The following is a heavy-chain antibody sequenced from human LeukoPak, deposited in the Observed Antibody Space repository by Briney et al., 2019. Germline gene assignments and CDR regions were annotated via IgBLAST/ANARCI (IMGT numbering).Heavy chain of an antibody. CDR3: ASLAARSFLYYSYMAV. J-gene: IGHJ6*03. D-gene: IGHD6-13*01. CDR2: ISSSSSYI. V-gene: IGHV3-21*01. Sequence: GWSLRLSCAASGFTFSSYSMNWVRQAPGKGLEGVSSISSSSSYIYYADSVKGRFTISRDNAENSLYLQMNSLRAEDTAVYYCASLAARSFLYYSYMAVWGKGTTVTVSS. CDR1: GFTFSSYS.